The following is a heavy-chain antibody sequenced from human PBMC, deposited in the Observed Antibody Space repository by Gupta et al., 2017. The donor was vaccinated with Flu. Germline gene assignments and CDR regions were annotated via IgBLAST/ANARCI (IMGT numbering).Heavy chain of an antibody. CDR1: GGSISSGSYY. D-gene: IGHD1-26*01. V-gene: IGHV4-61*02. CDR3: ARDNPGGIYFDY. CDR2: IYTSGST. Sequence: QVQLQESGPGLVKPSQTLSLTCTVSGGSISSGSYYWSWIRQPAGKGLEWIGRIYTSGSTNYNPSLKSRVTISVDTSKNQFSLKLSSVTAADTAVYYCARDNPGGIYFDYWGQGTLVTVSS. J-gene: IGHJ4*02.